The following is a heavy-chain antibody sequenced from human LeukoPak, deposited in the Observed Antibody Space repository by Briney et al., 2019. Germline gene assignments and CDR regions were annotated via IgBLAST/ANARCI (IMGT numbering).Heavy chain of an antibody. V-gene: IGHV1-69*04. D-gene: IGHD5-12*01. Sequence: SVKVSCKASGGTFSSYTISWGRQAPGQGLEWMGRITPILGIANYAQKFQGRVTITTDKSTSTAYMELNSLRSEDTAVYYCARDLMVATRHNWFDPWGQGTLVTVSS. CDR1: GGTFSSYT. CDR2: ITPILGIA. J-gene: IGHJ5*02. CDR3: ARDLMVATRHNWFDP.